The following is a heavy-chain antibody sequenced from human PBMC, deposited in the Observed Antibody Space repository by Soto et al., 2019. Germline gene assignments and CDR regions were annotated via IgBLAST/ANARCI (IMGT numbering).Heavy chain of an antibody. CDR2: IYYSGST. J-gene: IGHJ4*02. CDR3: ARHGWLRSPFDY. Sequence: QLQLQESGPGLVKPSETLSLTCTVSGGSISSSRYYWGWIRQPPGKGLEWIGSIYYSGSTNYNPSLKSRVTISVDTSKNQFSLRLSSVTAADTAVFYCARHGWLRSPFDYWGQGTLVTVSS. CDR1: GGSISSSRYY. D-gene: IGHD5-12*01. V-gene: IGHV4-39*01.